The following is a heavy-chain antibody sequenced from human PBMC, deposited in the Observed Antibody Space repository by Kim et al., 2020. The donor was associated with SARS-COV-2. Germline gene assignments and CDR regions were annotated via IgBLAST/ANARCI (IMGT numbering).Heavy chain of an antibody. CDR2: ISGSGTT. V-gene: IGHV3-23*05. CDR1: GFTFSSQA. CDR3: GQFKIGS. J-gene: IGHJ4*02. Sequence: GGSLRLSCAASGFTFSSQAMSWARQAPGRGLEWVSRISGSGTTYYSDSVKGRFTISRDNSKNTVNLQMISLRAEDTAVYYCGQFKIGSWGQGTLVTVSS.